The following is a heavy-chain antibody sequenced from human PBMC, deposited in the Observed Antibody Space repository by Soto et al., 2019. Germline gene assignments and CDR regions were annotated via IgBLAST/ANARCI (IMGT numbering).Heavy chain of an antibody. D-gene: IGHD3-3*01. CDR2: ISGSGGST. CDR3: AADWSNRPFDF. Sequence: GGSLRLSCAASGFTFSSYAMSWVRQAPGKGLEWVSAISGSGGSTYYADSVKGRFTISRDMSTSTVYMELSSLRSEDTAVYYCAADWSNRPFDFWGQWTLVTVSS. CDR1: GFTFSSYA. J-gene: IGHJ4*02. V-gene: IGHV3-23*01.